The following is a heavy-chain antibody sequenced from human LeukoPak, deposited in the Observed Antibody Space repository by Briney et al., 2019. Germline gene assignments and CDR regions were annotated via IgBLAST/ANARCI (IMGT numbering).Heavy chain of an antibody. CDR3: ARGYDFWSGYYSGK. Sequence: SVKVSCKASRGTFSSYAISWVRQAPGQGLEWMGGIIPIFGTANYAQKFQGRVTITADESTSTAYMELSSLRSEDTAVYYCARGYDFWSGYYSGKWGQGTLVIVFS. CDR2: IIPIFGTA. V-gene: IGHV1-69*01. J-gene: IGHJ4*02. D-gene: IGHD3-3*01. CDR1: RGTFSSYA.